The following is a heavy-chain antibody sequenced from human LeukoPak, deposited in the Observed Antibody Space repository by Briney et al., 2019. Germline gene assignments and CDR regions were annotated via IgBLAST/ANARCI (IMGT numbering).Heavy chain of an antibody. CDR1: GYTFTGYY. CDR3: ARAHPTYYYDSSGYYFDY. J-gene: IGHJ4*02. CDR2: INPNSGGT. V-gene: IGHV1-2*02. Sequence: ASVKVSCKASGYTFTGYYMHWVRQAPGQGLEWMGWINPNSGGTNYAQKFQGRVTMTRDTPISTAYMELSRLRSDDTAVYYCARAHPTYYYDSSGYYFDYWGQGTLVTVSS. D-gene: IGHD3-22*01.